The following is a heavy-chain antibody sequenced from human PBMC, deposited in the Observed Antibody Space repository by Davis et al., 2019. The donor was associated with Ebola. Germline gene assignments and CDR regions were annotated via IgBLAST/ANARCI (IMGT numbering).Heavy chain of an antibody. CDR1: GGTFSSYA. D-gene: IGHD1-1*01. V-gene: IGHV1-69*04. J-gene: IGHJ6*02. CDR3: ARDRHYKYYYYGMDV. Sequence: SVKVSCKASGGTFSSYAISWVRQAPGQGLECMGRIIPILGIANYAQKFQGRVTITADKSTSTAYMELSSLRSEDTAVYYCARDRHYKYYYYGMDVWGQGTTVTVSS. CDR2: IIPILGIA.